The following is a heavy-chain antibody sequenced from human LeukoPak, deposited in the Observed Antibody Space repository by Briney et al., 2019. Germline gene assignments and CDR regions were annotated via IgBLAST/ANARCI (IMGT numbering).Heavy chain of an antibody. D-gene: IGHD3-3*01. J-gene: IGHJ3*02. V-gene: IGHV4-4*02. CDR1: GGSISSSNW. CDR2: IYHSGST. Sequence: NSSETLSLTCAVSGGSISSSNWWSWVRQPPGQGLEWIGEIYHSGSTNYNPSLKSRVTISVDKSKNQFSLKLSSVTAADTAVYYCAGYYDFWSGYPGMYAFDIWGQGTMVTVSS. CDR3: AGYYDFWSGYPGMYAFDI.